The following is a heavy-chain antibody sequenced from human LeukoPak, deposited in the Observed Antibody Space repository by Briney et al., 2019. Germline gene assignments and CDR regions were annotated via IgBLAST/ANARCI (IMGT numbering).Heavy chain of an antibody. CDR3: ARDPYSGNYGNYYYYYMDV. V-gene: IGHV3-7*01. D-gene: IGHD1-26*01. CDR2: IKQDGSEK. Sequence: GGSLRLSCAASGFTFSKYWMSWVRQAPGKGLEWVANIKQDGSEKKYVDSVKGRFTISRDNAKNSLYLQMNSLGPEDTAVYYCARDPYSGNYGNYYYYYMDVWGKGTTVTISS. J-gene: IGHJ6*03. CDR1: GFTFSKYW.